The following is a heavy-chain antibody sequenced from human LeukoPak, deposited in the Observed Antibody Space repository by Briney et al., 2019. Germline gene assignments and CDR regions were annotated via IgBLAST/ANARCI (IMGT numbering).Heavy chain of an antibody. CDR1: GYTFTGYY. V-gene: IGHV1-2*02. CDR2: INPNSGGT. CDR3: ARAYYYGSGSYYSYYFDY. D-gene: IGHD3-10*01. Sequence: ASVKVSCKASGYTFTGYYMHWVRQAPGQGLEWMGWINPNSGGTNYAQKFQGRVTMTRDTSISTAYMELSRLRSDDTAVYYCARAYYYGSGSYYSYYFDYWGQGTLVTVSS. J-gene: IGHJ4*02.